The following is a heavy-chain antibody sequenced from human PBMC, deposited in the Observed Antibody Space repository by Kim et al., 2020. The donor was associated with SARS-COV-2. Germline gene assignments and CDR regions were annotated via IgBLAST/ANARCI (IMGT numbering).Heavy chain of an antibody. CDR1: GGTFSSYA. Sequence: SVKVSCKASGGTFSSYAISWVRQAPGQGLEWMGGIIPIFDTANYAQKFQDRVTITADESTSTAYMELSSLRSEDTAVYYCARDRRRGQLVSYYYYGMDV. CDR3: ARDRRRGQLVSYYYYGMDV. J-gene: IGHJ6*01. D-gene: IGHD6-6*01. V-gene: IGHV1-69*13. CDR2: IIPIFDTA.